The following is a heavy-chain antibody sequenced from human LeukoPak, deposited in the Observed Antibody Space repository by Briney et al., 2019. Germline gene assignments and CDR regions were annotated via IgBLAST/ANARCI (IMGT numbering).Heavy chain of an antibody. D-gene: IGHD3-16*02. V-gene: IGHV4-34*01. CDR1: GGSFSGYY. CDR2: INHSGST. J-gene: IGHJ4*02. CDR3: ARARDYIWGSYRYKVPFDY. Sequence: PSETLSLTCAVYGGSFSGYYRSWIRQPPGKGLEWIGEINHSGSTNYNPSLKSRVTISVDTSKNQFSLKLSSVTAADTAVYYCARARDYIWGSYRYKVPFDYWGQGTLVTVSS.